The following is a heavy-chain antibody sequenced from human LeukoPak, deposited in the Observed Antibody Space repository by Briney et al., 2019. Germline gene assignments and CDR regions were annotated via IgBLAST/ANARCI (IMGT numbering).Heavy chain of an antibody. CDR1: GYTFTSYY. V-gene: IGHV1-46*01. CDR3: ARDISLLLWFGESAPAGLYFDY. Sequence: GASVKVSCKASGYTFTSYYMHWVRQAPGQGLEWMGIINPSGGSTSYAQKFQGRVTMTRDTSTSTVYMELSSLRSEDTAVYYCARDISLLLWFGESAPAGLYFDYWGQGTLVTVSS. D-gene: IGHD3-10*01. J-gene: IGHJ4*02. CDR2: INPSGGST.